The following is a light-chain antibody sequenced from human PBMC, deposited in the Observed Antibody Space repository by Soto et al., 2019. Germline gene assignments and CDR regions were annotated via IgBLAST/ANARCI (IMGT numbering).Light chain of an antibody. CDR1: QSVSSY. CDR3: QHRT. Sequence: EIVLTQSPATLSLSPGERATLSCRASQSVSSYLAWYQQKPGQAPRLLIYDASNRATGIPARFSGSGSGTDFTLTISSLEPEDFAVYYCQHRTFGQGTKVDI. CDR2: DAS. V-gene: IGKV3-11*01. J-gene: IGKJ1*01.